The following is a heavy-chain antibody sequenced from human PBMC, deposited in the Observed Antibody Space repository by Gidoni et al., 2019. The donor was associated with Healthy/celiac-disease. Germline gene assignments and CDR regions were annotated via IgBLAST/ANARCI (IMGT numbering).Heavy chain of an antibody. Sequence: EVQLVESGGGLVQPGGSLSLACAASGFNVGSYDMHWVRQGTGKGLEWVSAIGTAGDTYYPGSVKGRFTISRENTKNSLYLQMNSLRAGDTAVYYCASWADSSGYQYWGQGTLVTVSS. CDR2: IGTAGDT. D-gene: IGHD3-22*01. J-gene: IGHJ4*02. CDR1: GFNVGSYD. V-gene: IGHV3-13*01. CDR3: ASWADSSGYQY.